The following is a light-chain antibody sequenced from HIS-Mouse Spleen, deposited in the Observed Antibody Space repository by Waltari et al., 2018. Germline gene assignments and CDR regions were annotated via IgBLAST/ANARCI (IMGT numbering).Light chain of an antibody. Sequence: SYELTQPPSVSVSPGQTARLTCSGDALPTKYAYWYQQKSGQAHVLVIYEDSKRPSGIPERFSGSSSGTMATLTISGAQVEDEADYYCYSTDSSGNHRVFGGGTKLTVL. J-gene: IGLJ2*01. CDR1: ALPTKY. CDR3: YSTDSSGNHRV. V-gene: IGLV3-10*01. CDR2: EDS.